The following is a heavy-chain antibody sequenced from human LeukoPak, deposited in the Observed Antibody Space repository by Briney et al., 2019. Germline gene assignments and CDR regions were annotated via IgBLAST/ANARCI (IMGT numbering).Heavy chain of an antibody. CDR1: GFTFSTFG. CDR3: AKDKGIYYYGMDV. Sequence: PGGSLRLSCAASGFTFSTFGMHWVRQTPGKGLEWVAVTPYDGSNKYYADSVKGRFTISRDNSKNTLYPQMNSLRAEDTAVYFCAKDKGIYYYGMDVWGQGTTVTVSS. J-gene: IGHJ6*02. V-gene: IGHV3-30*18. CDR2: TPYDGSNK. D-gene: IGHD6-13*01.